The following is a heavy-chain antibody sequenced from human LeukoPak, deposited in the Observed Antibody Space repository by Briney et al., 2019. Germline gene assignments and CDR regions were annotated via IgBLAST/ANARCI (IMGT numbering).Heavy chain of an antibody. J-gene: IGHJ4*02. D-gene: IGHD6-13*01. CDR3: ARLARSSWIDY. V-gene: IGHV3-53*01. CDR2: IYSDNT. Sequence: GGSLRLSCTVSGFTVSSNSMSWVRQAPGKGLEWVSFIYSDNTHYSDSVKGRFTISRDNSKNTLYLQMNSLRAEDTAVYYCARLARSSWIDYWGQGTLVTVSS. CDR1: GFTVSSNS.